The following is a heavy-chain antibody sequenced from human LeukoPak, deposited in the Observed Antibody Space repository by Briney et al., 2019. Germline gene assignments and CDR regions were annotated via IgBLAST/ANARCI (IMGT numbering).Heavy chain of an antibody. Sequence: GGSLRLSCTASGFTFSTYWMTWVRQAPGKGLEWVAGINQDGSEKYFVDSMKGRSTISRDNAKNSLYLQMNSLRAEDTAVYYCASGHYGDYAWGQGALVTVSS. V-gene: IGHV3-7*01. CDR1: GFTFSTYW. CDR3: ASGHYGDYA. D-gene: IGHD4-17*01. J-gene: IGHJ5*02. CDR2: INQDGSEK.